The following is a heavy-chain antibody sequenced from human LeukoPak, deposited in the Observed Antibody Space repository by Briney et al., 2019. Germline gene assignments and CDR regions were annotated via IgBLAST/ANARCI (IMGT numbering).Heavy chain of an antibody. D-gene: IGHD3-10*01. CDR1: GFTFSTYN. CDR3: ARGPMGSGRYHLDP. CDR2: ISSSSYYI. Sequence: GGSLRLSCAASGFTFSTYNMNWVRQAPGKGLEWVSSISSSSYYIYYADSVKGRFTISRDNAKNSLYLQMNSLRAEDTAVYYCARGPMGSGRYHLDPWGQGTLVTVSS. V-gene: IGHV3-21*01. J-gene: IGHJ5*02.